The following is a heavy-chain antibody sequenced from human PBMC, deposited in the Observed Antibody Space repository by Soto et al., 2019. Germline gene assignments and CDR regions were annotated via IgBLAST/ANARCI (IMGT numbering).Heavy chain of an antibody. CDR1: GFAFNTYG. D-gene: IGHD3-16*01. CDR3: ARTWIRFGTNDY. Sequence: GSRRLSCEASGFAFNTYGINWFPQGPGKGLEWVSFIGGSSGTIYYGDSVRGRFTISRDHAKKSVYLQMNSLRVEDTAIYYCARTWIRFGTNDYWGQGAQVTVSS. CDR2: IGGSSGTI. J-gene: IGHJ4*02. V-gene: IGHV3-48*04.